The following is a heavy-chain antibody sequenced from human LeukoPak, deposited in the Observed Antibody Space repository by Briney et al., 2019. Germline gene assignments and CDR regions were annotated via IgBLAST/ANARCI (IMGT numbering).Heavy chain of an antibody. CDR2: INNVASHI. D-gene: IGHD2/OR15-2a*01. Sequence: GGSLKLSCAASGFTLSSSAMNWVRQAPGKGLEWVSSINNVASHIYYAGSVRGRFTISRDNAKNSVYLQMNSLRAEDTAVYYCTRDATYYLRYGYFDYWGQGTLVTVSS. CDR3: TRDATYYLRYGYFDY. V-gene: IGHV3-21*01. J-gene: IGHJ4*02. CDR1: GFTLSSSA.